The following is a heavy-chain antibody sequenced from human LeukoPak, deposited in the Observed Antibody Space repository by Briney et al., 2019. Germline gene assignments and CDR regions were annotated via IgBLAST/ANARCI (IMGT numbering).Heavy chain of an antibody. J-gene: IGHJ4*02. D-gene: IGHD2-15*01. CDR2: ISTSSSYI. CDR3: AKAPVTTCSGAYCYPFDY. Sequence: GRSLRLSCAASGFTFSSYSMNWVRQAPGKGLEWVSSISTSSSYIYYADSVKGRFTISRDNAKNSLYLQMNSLRAGDAAVYYCAKAPVTTCSGAYCYPFDYWSQGTLVTVSS. CDR1: GFTFSSYS. V-gene: IGHV3-21*04.